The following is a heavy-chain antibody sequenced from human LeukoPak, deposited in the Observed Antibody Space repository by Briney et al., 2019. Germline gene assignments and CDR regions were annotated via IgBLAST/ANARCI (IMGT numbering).Heavy chain of an antibody. CDR1: GFTFSNYV. CDR3: AAGILGAGY. J-gene: IGHJ4*02. V-gene: IGHV3-33*01. Sequence: GGXLRLSCAASGFTFSNYVMHWVGQAPGKGVDGVAVIWYDGSNKYYADSVKGGFTIYRDNSKRTLYLQMNRLRDEDTAVYYCAAGILGAGYWGQGTLVTVSS. D-gene: IGHD1-14*01. CDR2: IWYDGSNK.